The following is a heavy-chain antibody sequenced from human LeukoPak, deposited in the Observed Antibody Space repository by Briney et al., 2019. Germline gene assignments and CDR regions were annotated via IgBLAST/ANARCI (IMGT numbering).Heavy chain of an antibody. D-gene: IGHD2-2*01. CDR3: ARGREVGVPAKEEDY. CDR2: FDPEDGET. Sequence: ASVKVSCQVSGYTLTKLSMHWLRHAPGKGLEWMGGFDPEDGETIYAQKFQGRVTMTRNTSISTAYMELSSLRSEDTAVYYCARGREVGVPAKEEDYWGQGTLVTVSS. V-gene: IGHV1-24*01. CDR1: GYTLTKLS. J-gene: IGHJ4*02.